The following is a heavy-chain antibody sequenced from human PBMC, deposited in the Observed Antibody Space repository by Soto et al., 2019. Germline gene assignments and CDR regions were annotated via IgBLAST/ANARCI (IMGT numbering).Heavy chain of an antibody. Sequence: PAETLSLTCAVSGGSISSSNWWSWVRPPPGKGLEWIGEIYHSGSTNYNPSLKSRVTISLDKSKNQFSLKLSSVTAADTAVYYCAKGILVEVPGTRACDSWGQQTMVIASS. CDR1: GGSISSSNW. D-gene: IGHD2-2*01. J-gene: IGHJ3*02. CDR3: AKGILVEVPGTRACDS. CDR2: IYHSGST. V-gene: IGHV4-4*02.